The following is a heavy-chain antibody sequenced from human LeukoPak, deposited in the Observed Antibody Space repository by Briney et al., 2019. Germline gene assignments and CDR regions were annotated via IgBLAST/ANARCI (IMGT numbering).Heavy chain of an antibody. J-gene: IGHJ3*02. CDR3: ARARLLRDAFDI. CDR2: ISAYNGNT. CDR1: AYTFTSYG. V-gene: IGHV1-18*01. Sequence: ASVKVSCKASAYTFTSYGISWLRQAPGQGLEWMGWISAYNGNTNYAQKLQGRVTMTTDTSTSTAYMERRSLRSDDTAVYYCARARLLRDAFDIWGQGTMVTVSS. D-gene: IGHD3-22*01.